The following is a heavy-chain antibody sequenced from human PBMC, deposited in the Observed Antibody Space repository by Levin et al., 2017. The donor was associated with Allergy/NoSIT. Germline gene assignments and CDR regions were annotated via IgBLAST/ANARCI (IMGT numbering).Heavy chain of an antibody. CDR3: AREAGWGDHYGMDV. V-gene: IGHV3-7*01. J-gene: IGHJ6*02. D-gene: IGHD2-21*01. CDR2: IKQDGSET. CDR1: GFTFTSFW. Sequence: GGSLRLSCAASGFTFTSFWMTWVRQAPGKGPEWVANIKQDGSETYYVDSVKGRFTISRDNAKNSVYLQMNSLRVDDTAVYYCAREAGWGDHYGMDVWGQGTTVAVSS.